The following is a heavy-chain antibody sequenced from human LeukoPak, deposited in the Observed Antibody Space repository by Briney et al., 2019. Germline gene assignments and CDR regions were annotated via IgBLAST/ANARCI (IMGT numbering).Heavy chain of an antibody. CDR2: ISNSGDTV. D-gene: IGHD4-17*01. J-gene: IGHJ4*02. V-gene: IGHV3-11*01. CDR1: GFTFSHYY. CDR3: ARDIAETTGDY. Sequence: PGGSLRLSCVASGFTFSHYYMRWTRQAPGKGLEWISYISNSGDTVFYSDSVRGRFTISRDNAKNSLFLQMNSLRAEDTAVYYCARDIAETTGDYWGQGTPVTVAS.